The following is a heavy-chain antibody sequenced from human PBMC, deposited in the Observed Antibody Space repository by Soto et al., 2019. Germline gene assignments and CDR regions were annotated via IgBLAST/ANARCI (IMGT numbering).Heavy chain of an antibody. CDR3: ARALRYFGREDGYYYGMDV. CDR1: GYTFTSYG. J-gene: IGHJ6*02. D-gene: IGHD3-9*01. CDR2: ISAYNGNT. Sequence: QVQLVQSGAEVKKPGASVKVSCKASGYTFTSYGISWVRQAPGQGLEWMGWISAYNGNTNYAQKLQGRVTITADTSTRTAYMELRSLRADDTAVYYCARALRYFGREDGYYYGMDVWGQGTTVTVSS. V-gene: IGHV1-18*01.